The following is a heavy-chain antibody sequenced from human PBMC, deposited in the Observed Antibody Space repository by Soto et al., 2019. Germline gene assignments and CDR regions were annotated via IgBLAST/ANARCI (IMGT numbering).Heavy chain of an antibody. Sequence: QVQLQESGPGLVKPSQTLSLTCTVSGASITSGGYYWSWIRQHPGKGLEWIGYIYYSGSTYYNPSLKGGVPISVDTSKNQFSLKLSSVTAADTAVYYCARSGLYDSSGYYFDYWRQGPLVTVSS. CDR3: ARSGLYDSSGYYFDY. V-gene: IGHV4-31*03. CDR1: GASITSGGYY. CDR2: IYYSGST. J-gene: IGHJ4*02. D-gene: IGHD3-22*01.